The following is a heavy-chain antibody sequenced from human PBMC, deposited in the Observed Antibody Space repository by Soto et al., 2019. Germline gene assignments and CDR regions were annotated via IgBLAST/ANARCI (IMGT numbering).Heavy chain of an antibody. Sequence: EVQLVESGGGLVQPGGSLRLSCAASGFTFSNYWMHWVRQAPGEGLVWVSRLNGDGSITTYADFVKGRFTISRDNGNSTLYLQINSMSGDDTAVYYCVRGGTSTSYWGLFANWGQGTLVTVSS. V-gene: IGHV3-74*01. D-gene: IGHD3-10*01. CDR3: VRGGTSTSYWGLFAN. CDR1: GFTFSNYW. J-gene: IGHJ4*02. CDR2: LNGDGSIT.